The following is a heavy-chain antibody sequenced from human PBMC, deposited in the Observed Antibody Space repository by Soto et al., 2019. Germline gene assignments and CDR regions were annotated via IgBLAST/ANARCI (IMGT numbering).Heavy chain of an antibody. Sequence: QVQLQESGPGLVKPSQTLSLTCTVSGGSISSGGYYCSWIRQHPGKGLEWIGHIYYSGSTYYNPSLRSRVTLSVDTSENQFSLKLSSVTAADTAVYYCARGRDIGVAFDFWGQGTMVIVSS. CDR2: IYYSGST. CDR1: GGSISSGGYY. J-gene: IGHJ3*01. D-gene: IGHD2-21*01. CDR3: ARGRDIGVAFDF. V-gene: IGHV4-31*03.